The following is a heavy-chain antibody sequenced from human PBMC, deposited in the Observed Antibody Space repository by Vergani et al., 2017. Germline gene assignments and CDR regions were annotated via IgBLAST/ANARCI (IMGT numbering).Heavy chain of an antibody. CDR2: ITPIFGTA. D-gene: IGHD5-12*01. Sequence: QVQLVQSGAEVKKPGSSVKVSCKASGGTFSSYAISWVRQAPGQGLEWMGGITPIFGTANYAQKFQGRVTITADESTSTAYMELSSLRSEDTAVYYCARDLGGTYGGYALDYFDYWGQGTLVTVSS. V-gene: IGHV1-69*01. CDR3: ARDLGGTYGGYALDYFDY. J-gene: IGHJ4*02. CDR1: GGTFSSYA.